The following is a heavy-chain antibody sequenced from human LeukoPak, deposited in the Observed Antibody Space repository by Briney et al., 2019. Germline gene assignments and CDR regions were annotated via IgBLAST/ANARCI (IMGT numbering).Heavy chain of an antibody. CDR2: ISGGGSSV. CDR1: GFTFTSFA. Sequence: GGSLRLSCAASGFTFTSFAMSWVRQAPGKGLQWVAAISGGGSSVYYADSVKGRVTISRDNSKNMLYLQMSSLRVEDTAVYYCANDMDDYNVQPPLFKYWGQGTLVPVSS. V-gene: IGHV3-23*01. J-gene: IGHJ1*01. CDR3: ANDMDDYNVQPPLFKY. D-gene: IGHD4-11*01.